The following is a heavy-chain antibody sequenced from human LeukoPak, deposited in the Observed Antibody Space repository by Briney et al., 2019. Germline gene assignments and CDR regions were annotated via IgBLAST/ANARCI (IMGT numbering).Heavy chain of an antibody. CDR3: ARENYYDSSGYYPETYYYYYYYMDV. D-gene: IGHD3-22*01. Sequence: SETLSLTCTVSGYSISSGHYWAWIRQSPEKGLEWIASMFHSGSTYYNPYLKSRVTISVDTSKNQFSLKLSSVTSADTAVYYCARENYYDSSGYYPETYYYYYYYMDVWGKGTTVTVSS. V-gene: IGHV4-38-2*02. J-gene: IGHJ6*03. CDR2: MFHSGST. CDR1: GYSISSGHY.